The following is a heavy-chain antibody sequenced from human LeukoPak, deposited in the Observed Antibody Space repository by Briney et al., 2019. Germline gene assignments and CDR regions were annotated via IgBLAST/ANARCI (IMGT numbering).Heavy chain of an antibody. CDR3: ARDLVVVFGYYYYGMDV. CDR1: GFTFSSYA. Sequence: GRSLRLSCAASGFTFSSYAMHWVRQAPGKGLEWVAVISYDGSNKYYADSVKGRFTISRDNSKNTLYLQMNSLRAEDTAVYYCARDLVVVFGYYYYGMDVWGQGTTVTVSS. D-gene: IGHD3-10*01. CDR2: ISYDGSNK. V-gene: IGHV3-30-3*01. J-gene: IGHJ6*02.